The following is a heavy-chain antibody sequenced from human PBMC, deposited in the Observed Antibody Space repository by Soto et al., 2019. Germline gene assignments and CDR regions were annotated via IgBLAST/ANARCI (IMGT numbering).Heavy chain of an antibody. CDR1: GYTLKNYG. CDR3: ARSRYYFDY. J-gene: IGHJ4*01. Sequence: QVHLVQSGGEVKKPGASVKVSCKASGYTLKNYGIGWVRQAPGLGPEWVGWIKVDNGDTKYAEKLQGRVTLTTDTSTSTAYMELRNPRSDDTALYYCARSRYYFDYWGHGTLVTVSS. CDR2: IKVDNGDT. V-gene: IGHV1-18*01.